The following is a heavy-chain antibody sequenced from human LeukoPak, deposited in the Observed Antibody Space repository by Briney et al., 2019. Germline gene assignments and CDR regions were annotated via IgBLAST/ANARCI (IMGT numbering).Heavy chain of an antibody. CDR3: ARGRSGWYPVPIY. V-gene: IGHV3-48*01. D-gene: IGHD6-19*01. Sequence: GGSLRLSCAASGFTFSSYSMNWVRQAPGKGLEWVSYISSSSSTIYYADSVKGRFTISRDNAKNSLYLQMNSLRAEDTAVYYCARGRSGWYPVPIYWGQGTLVTVSS. J-gene: IGHJ4*02. CDR2: ISSSSSTI. CDR1: GFTFSSYS.